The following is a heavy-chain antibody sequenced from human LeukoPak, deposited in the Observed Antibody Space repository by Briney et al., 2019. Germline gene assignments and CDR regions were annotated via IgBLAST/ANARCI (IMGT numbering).Heavy chain of an antibody. CDR3: ARVWGYYDYVWGSYRTHWFDP. Sequence: PSQTLPLTCAVSGGSISSGGYYWSWIRQHPGKGLEWIGYIYYSGSTYYNPSLKSRVTISVDTSKNQFSLKLSSVTAADTAVYYRARVWGYYDYVWGSYRTHWFDPWGQGTLVTVSS. J-gene: IGHJ5*02. CDR2: IYYSGST. V-gene: IGHV4-31*11. D-gene: IGHD3-16*02. CDR1: GGSISSGGYY.